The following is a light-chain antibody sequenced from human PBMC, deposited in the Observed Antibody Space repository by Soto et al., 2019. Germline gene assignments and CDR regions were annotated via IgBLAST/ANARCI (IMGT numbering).Light chain of an antibody. CDR1: QSVSSNY. CDR3: LQYETSPRT. Sequence: ETVLTQSPGTLSLSPGERATLSCRASQSVSSNYLAWYQQKRGQAHRLLICGASSRATGIPARFSGSGFGTDFTITISRLEPEDFAVYYCLQYETSPRTFGQGTKVGI. CDR2: GAS. V-gene: IGKV3-20*01. J-gene: IGKJ1*01.